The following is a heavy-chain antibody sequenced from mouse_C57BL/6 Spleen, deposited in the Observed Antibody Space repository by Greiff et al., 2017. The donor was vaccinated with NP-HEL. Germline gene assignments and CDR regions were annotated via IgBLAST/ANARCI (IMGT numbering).Heavy chain of an antibody. J-gene: IGHJ4*01. CDR2: SRNKANDYTT. CDR1: GFTFSDFY. CDR3: ARGRRHYYAMDY. V-gene: IGHV7-1*01. Sequence: EVQVVESGGGLVQSGRSLRLSCATSGFTFSDFYMEWVRQAPGKGLEWIAASRNKANDYTTEYSASVKGRFIVSRDTSQSILYLQMNALRAEDTAIYYCARGRRHYYAMDYWGQGTSVTVSS.